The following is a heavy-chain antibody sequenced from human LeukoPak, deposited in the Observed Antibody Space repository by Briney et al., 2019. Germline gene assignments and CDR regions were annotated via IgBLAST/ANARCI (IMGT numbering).Heavy chain of an antibody. Sequence: SVKVSCKASGGTFSSYAISWVRQAPGQGLEWMGGIIPIFGTANYALKFQGRVTITADKSTSTAYMELSSLRSEDTAVYYCARDRNYDILTGPMGYYYYGMDVWGKGTTVTVSS. CDR3: ARDRNYDILTGPMGYYYYGMDV. CDR2: IIPIFGTA. J-gene: IGHJ6*04. CDR1: GGTFSSYA. D-gene: IGHD3-9*01. V-gene: IGHV1-69*06.